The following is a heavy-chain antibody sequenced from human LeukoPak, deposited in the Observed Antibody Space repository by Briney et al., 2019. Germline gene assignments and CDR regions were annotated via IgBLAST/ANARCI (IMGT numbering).Heavy chain of an antibody. D-gene: IGHD6-19*01. CDR2: IRSKANRYAT. CDR3: ARDPQWLAGFDY. J-gene: IGHJ4*02. V-gene: IGHV3-73*01. Sequence: PGGSLRLSCAASGFTFSGSAMHWVRQASGKGLEWVGRIRSKANRYATVYAASVKGRFTISRDDSRNTAYLQMNSLKIEDTAVYYCARDPQWLAGFDYWGQGTLVTVSS. CDR1: GFTFSGSA.